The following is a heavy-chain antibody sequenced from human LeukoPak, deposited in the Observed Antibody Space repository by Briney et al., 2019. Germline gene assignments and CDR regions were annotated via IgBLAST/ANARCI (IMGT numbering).Heavy chain of an antibody. D-gene: IGHD2-8*02. CDR3: ATYRQVLLPLES. CDR1: GFTFSTFA. J-gene: IGHJ5*02. Sequence: GGSLRLTCVASGFTFSTFAWIWVRQPPGKGLEWVSSIFPSGGEIHYADSVRGGFTISRNHSKSTLSLQINSRRVEDTAIYYCATYRQVLLPLESWGQGTLVTVSS. V-gene: IGHV3-23*01. CDR2: IFPSGGEI.